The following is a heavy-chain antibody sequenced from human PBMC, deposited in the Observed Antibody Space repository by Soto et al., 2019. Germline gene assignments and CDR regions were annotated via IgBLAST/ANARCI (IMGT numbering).Heavy chain of an antibody. D-gene: IGHD2-21*02. Sequence: QVQLVESGGGVVQPGRSLRLSCAAYGFTFSSYGMHWVRQAPGKGLEWVAVISYDGSNKYYADSVKGRFTISRDNSKNTLYLQMNSMRAEDTAVYYCAKDTRYCGGDCYAYYYYYGMDVWGQGTTVTVSS. CDR2: ISYDGSNK. J-gene: IGHJ6*02. V-gene: IGHV3-30*18. CDR1: GFTFSSYG. CDR3: AKDTRYCGGDCYAYYYYYGMDV.